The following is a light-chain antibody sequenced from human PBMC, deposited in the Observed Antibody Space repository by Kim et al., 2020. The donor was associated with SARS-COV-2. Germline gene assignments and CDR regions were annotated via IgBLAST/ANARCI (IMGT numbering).Light chain of an antibody. CDR2: DAS. CDR1: YDILND. Sequence: SVSLRDRVTISCQAGYDILNDLCWYQLYPGTDLQLLIHDASNLETGVPSRYNGSGSRTDFVFTLDRLQPEDIATYYCQQYHSVPFTFGRGTNLE. CDR3: QQYHSVPFT. J-gene: IGKJ2*01. V-gene: IGKV1-33*01.